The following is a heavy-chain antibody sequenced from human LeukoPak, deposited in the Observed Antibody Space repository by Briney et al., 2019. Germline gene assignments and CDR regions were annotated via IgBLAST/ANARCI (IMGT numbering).Heavy chain of an antibody. V-gene: IGHV3-30*04. D-gene: IGHD5-18*01. J-gene: IGHJ4*02. CDR3: AKENGGYSYGYYFDY. CDR2: ISYDGSNK. CDR1: GFTFSSYA. Sequence: GRPLRLSCAASGFTFSSYAMHWVRQAPGKGLEWVAVISYDGSNKYYADSVKGRFTISRDNSKNTLYLQMNSLRAEDTAVYYCAKENGGYSYGYYFDYWGQGTLVTVSS.